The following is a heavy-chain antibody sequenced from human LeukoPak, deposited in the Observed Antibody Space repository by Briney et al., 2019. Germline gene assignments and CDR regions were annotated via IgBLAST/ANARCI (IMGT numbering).Heavy chain of an antibody. CDR2: IYYSGST. CDR1: GGSISSGGYY. CDR3: ARVSSSGYDEFDY. D-gene: IGHD3-22*01. J-gene: IGHJ4*02. V-gene: IGHV4-31*03. Sequence: PSETLSLTCTVPGGSISSGGYYWSWIRQHPGKGLEWIGYIYYSGSTYYNPSLKSRVTISVDTSKNQFSLKLSSVTAVDTAVYYCARVSSSGYDEFDYWGQGTLVTVSS.